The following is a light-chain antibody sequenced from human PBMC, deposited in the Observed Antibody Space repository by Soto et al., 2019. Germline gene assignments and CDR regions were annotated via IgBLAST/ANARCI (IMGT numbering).Light chain of an antibody. J-gene: IGKJ1*01. CDR2: GAS. V-gene: IGKV3-15*01. CDR1: QSVSSN. Sequence: EIVMTQSPATLSVSPGERDNLSCRASQSVSSNLAWYQQKPGQAPRLLIYGASTRATGFPARFSGSGSGTEFTLIIISLQSEDFAVYYCQQYNNWPRTFGQGTKVDIK. CDR3: QQYNNWPRT.